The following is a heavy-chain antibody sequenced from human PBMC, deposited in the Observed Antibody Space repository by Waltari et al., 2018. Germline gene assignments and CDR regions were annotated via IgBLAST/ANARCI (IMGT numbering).Heavy chain of an antibody. Sequence: EVQLVESGGGLVQPGGSLRLYCAASGFPFSRYWMSWVRQAPGKGLEWVANIKQDGSEKYYVDSVKGRFTISRDNAKNSLYLQMNSLRAEDTAVYYCARDTQQWLVLGYFDYWGQGTLVTVSS. CDR1: GFPFSRYW. CDR3: ARDTQQWLVLGYFDY. D-gene: IGHD6-19*01. J-gene: IGHJ4*02. CDR2: IKQDGSEK. V-gene: IGHV3-7*01.